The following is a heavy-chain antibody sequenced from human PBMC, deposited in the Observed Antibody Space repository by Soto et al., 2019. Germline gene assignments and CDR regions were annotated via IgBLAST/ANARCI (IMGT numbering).Heavy chain of an antibody. CDR1: GFTFSSYG. J-gene: IGHJ4*02. D-gene: IGHD6-6*01. V-gene: IGHV3-33*01. CDR3: ARDRAARRHFDY. CDR2: IWYDGSNK. Sequence: GGSLRLSCAASGFTFSSYGMHWVRQAPGKGLEWVAVIWYDGSNKYYADSVKGRFTISRDNSKNTLYLQMNSLRAEDTAVYYCARDRAARRHFDYWGQGTLVTVSS.